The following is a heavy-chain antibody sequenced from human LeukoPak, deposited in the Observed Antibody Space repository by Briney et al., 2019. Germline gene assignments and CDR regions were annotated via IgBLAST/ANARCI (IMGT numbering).Heavy chain of an antibody. CDR1: GYTFTSYA. J-gene: IGHJ4*02. Sequence: ASVKVSCKASGYTFTSYAMHWVRQAPGQRLEWMGWINAGNGNTKYSQKFQGRVTITRDTSASTAYMELSSLRSEDTAVYYCAREGREGYCSGGSCYEPFDYWGQGTLVTVSS. CDR3: AREGREGYCSGGSCYEPFDY. CDR2: INAGNGNT. D-gene: IGHD2-15*01. V-gene: IGHV1-3*01.